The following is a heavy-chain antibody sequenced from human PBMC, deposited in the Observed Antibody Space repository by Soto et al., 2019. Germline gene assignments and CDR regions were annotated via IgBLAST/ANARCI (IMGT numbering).Heavy chain of an antibody. J-gene: IGHJ3*02. CDR3: ARGRYYDSSVMAGAFDI. CDR1: GFTFSSYA. Sequence: QVQLVESGGGVVQPGRSLRLSCAASGFTFSSYAMHWVRQAPGKGLEWVAVISYDGSNKYYADSVKGRFTISRDNSKNTLYLQMNSLRAEDTAVYYWARGRYYDSSVMAGAFDIWGQGTMVTVSS. V-gene: IGHV3-30-3*01. CDR2: ISYDGSNK. D-gene: IGHD3-22*01.